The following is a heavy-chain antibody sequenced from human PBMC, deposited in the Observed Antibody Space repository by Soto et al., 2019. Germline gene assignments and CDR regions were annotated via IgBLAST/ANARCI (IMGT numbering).Heavy chain of an antibody. D-gene: IGHD2-15*01. CDR1: GGTFSSYA. CDR2: IIPIFGTA. V-gene: IGHV1-69*13. J-gene: IGHJ3*02. Sequence: ASVKVSCTASGGTFSSYAISWVRQAPGQGLEWMGGIIPIFGTANYAQKFQGRVTITADESTSTAYMELSSLRSEDTAVYYCAREGGGGSKMAFDIWGQGTMVTVSS. CDR3: AREGGGGSKMAFDI.